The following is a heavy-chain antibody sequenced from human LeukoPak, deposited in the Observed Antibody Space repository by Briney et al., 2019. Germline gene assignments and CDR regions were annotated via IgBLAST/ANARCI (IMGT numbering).Heavy chain of an antibody. V-gene: IGHV3-21*01. CDR3: ASVSIAAAGYLDY. D-gene: IGHD6-13*01. Sequence: PGGSLRLSCAASGFTFSSYSMNWDRQAPGKGLEWVSSISSSSSYIYYADSVKGRFTISRDNAKNSLYLQMNSLRAEDTAVYYCASVSIAAAGYLDYWGQGTLVTVSS. CDR1: GFTFSSYS. CDR2: ISSSSSYI. J-gene: IGHJ4*02.